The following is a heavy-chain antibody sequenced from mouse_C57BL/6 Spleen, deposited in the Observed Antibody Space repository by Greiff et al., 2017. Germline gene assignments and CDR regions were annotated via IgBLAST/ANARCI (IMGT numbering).Heavy chain of an antibody. Sequence: VQLKQSGPELVKPGASVKMSCKASGYTFTDYNMHWVKQSHGKSLEWIGYINPNNGGTSYNQKFKGKATLTVNKSSSTAYMELRSLTSEDSAVYYCARLLRRTDFDVWGTGTTVTVSS. J-gene: IGHJ1*03. CDR2: INPNNGGT. D-gene: IGHD2-12*01. CDR3: ARLLRRTDFDV. V-gene: IGHV1-22*01. CDR1: GYTFTDYN.